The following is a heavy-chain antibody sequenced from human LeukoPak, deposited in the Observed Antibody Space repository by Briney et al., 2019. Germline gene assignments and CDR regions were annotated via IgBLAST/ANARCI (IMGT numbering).Heavy chain of an antibody. J-gene: IGHJ4*02. CDR3: ARVGGCCYFDY. Sequence: PGGSLRLSCAASGFTFSSYWMSWVRQAPGKGLEWVANIKQDGSEKYYVDSVKGRFTISRDNAKNSLYLQMSSLRAEDTAVYYCARVGGCCYFDYWGQEAPVTVSS. CDR2: IKQDGSEK. D-gene: IGHD2-15*01. CDR1: GFTFSSYW. V-gene: IGHV3-7*01.